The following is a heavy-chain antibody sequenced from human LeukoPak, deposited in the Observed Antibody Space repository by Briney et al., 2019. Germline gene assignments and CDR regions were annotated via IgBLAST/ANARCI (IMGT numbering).Heavy chain of an antibody. V-gene: IGHV4-39*07. Sequence: PSETLSLTCTVSGGSISSSSYYWGWIRQPPGKGLEWIESIYYSGNTYYSTSLMSRVTISVDTSKNQFSLNLSSVTAADTAVYFCARAPHFFDTSGSRYYFDYWGQGALVTVSS. CDR3: ARAPHFFDTSGSRYYFDY. D-gene: IGHD3-22*01. CDR2: IYYSGNT. J-gene: IGHJ4*02. CDR1: GGSISSSSYY.